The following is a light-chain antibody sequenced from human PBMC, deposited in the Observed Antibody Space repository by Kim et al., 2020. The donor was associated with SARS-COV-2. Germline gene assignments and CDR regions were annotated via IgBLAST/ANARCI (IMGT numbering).Light chain of an antibody. V-gene: IGKV3-15*01. Sequence: EVVLTQSPDSLSVSLGERATLSCRASQSVNNNLAWFQQKPGQAPRLLIYGASTRATGIPARFSGSGSGTEFTLTIISLQSEDFAVYYCQHYNKWHRGYTFGQGTKLEI. CDR3: QHYNKWHRGYT. CDR1: QSVNNN. J-gene: IGKJ2*01. CDR2: GAS.